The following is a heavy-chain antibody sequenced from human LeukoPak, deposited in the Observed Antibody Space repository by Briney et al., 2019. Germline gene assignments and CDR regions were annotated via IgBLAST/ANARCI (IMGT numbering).Heavy chain of an antibody. D-gene: IGHD3-10*01. CDR1: GYTFTSYG. Sequence: GASVKVSCKASGYTFTSYGISWVRQAPGQGLEWMGWISAYNGNTNYAQKLQGRVTMTTDTSTSTAYMELRSLRSEDTAVYFCARVDAEGSGVKYFDYWGQGTLVTVSS. CDR2: ISAYNGNT. V-gene: IGHV1-18*01. CDR3: ARVDAEGSGVKYFDY. J-gene: IGHJ4*02.